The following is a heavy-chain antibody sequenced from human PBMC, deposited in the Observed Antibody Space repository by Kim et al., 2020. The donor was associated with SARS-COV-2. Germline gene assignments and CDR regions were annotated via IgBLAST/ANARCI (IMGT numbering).Heavy chain of an antibody. V-gene: IGHV4-59*01. CDR3: ARARKPSYCSGGSCYSSVYWFDP. Sequence: SETLSLTCTVSGGSISSYYWSWIRQPPGKGLEWIGYIYYSGSTNYNPSLKSRVTISVDTSKNQFSLKLSSVTAVDTAVYYCARARKPSYCSGGSCYSSVYWFDPWGQGTLVTVSS. CDR1: GGSISSYY. J-gene: IGHJ5*02. CDR2: IYYSGST. D-gene: IGHD2-15*01.